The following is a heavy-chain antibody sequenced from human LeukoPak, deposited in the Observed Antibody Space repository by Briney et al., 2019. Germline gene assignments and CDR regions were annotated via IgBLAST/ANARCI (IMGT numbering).Heavy chain of an antibody. V-gene: IGHV1-2*04. CDR1: GYTFTSYN. CDR3: ARAGYSYGPGAPNWFDP. D-gene: IGHD5-18*01. J-gene: IGHJ5*02. CDR2: INPNSGGT. Sequence: GASVKVSCKASGYTFTSYNINWVRQATGQGLEWMGWINPNSGGTDYAQKFQGWVTMTRDTSISTAYMELSRLRSDDTAVYYCARAGYSYGPGAPNWFDPWGQGTLVTVSS.